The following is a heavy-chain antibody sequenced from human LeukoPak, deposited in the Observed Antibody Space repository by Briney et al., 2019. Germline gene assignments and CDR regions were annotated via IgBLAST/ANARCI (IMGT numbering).Heavy chain of an antibody. J-gene: IGHJ3*02. Sequence: GGSLRLSCAASGFTFSSYSMNWVRQAPGKGLEWVSSISSSSSYIYYADSVKGRLTISRDNAKNSLYLQMNSLRAEDTAVYYCARKGYCSGGSCYGHDAFDIWGQGTMVTVSS. CDR1: GFTFSSYS. D-gene: IGHD2-15*01. CDR2: ISSSSSYI. V-gene: IGHV3-21*01. CDR3: ARKGYCSGGSCYGHDAFDI.